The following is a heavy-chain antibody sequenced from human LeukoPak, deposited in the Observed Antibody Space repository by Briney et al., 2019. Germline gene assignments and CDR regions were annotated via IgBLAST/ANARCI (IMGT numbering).Heavy chain of an antibody. CDR2: IYHSGST. V-gene: IGHV4-38-2*02. Sequence: SETLSLTCTVSGYSISRGYYWGWIRQPPGKGLEWIGRIYHSGSTYYNPSLKSRGTISVDTSKNQFSLKLRSVTAADTAVYYCARELNGVWQNWFDPWGQGTLVTVSS. D-gene: IGHD2-8*01. CDR1: GYSISRGYY. CDR3: ARELNGVWQNWFDP. J-gene: IGHJ5*02.